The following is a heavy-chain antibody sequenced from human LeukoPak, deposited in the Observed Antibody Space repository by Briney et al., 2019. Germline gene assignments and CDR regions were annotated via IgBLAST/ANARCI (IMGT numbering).Heavy chain of an antibody. V-gene: IGHV1-18*01. Sequence: ASVKVSCKASGYTFTSYGISWVRQAPGQGLEWMGWISAYNGNTNYAQKLQGRVTMTTDTSTSTAYMELRSLRSDDTAVYYCARENWVLYYYGPGRNFDYWGQGTLVTVSS. CDR2: ISAYNGNT. CDR1: GYTFTSYG. D-gene: IGHD3-10*01. CDR3: ARENWVLYYYGPGRNFDY. J-gene: IGHJ4*02.